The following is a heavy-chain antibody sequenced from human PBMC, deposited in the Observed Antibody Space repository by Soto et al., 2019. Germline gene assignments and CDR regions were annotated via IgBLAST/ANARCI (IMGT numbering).Heavy chain of an antibody. J-gene: IGHJ4*02. CDR1: GFTFNSYW. V-gene: IGHV3-74*01. Sequence: EVKLVESGGGLVQPGGPLRLSCVASGFTFNSYWMHWVRQAPGKGLVWVSRINSDGSTTSYADSVKGRFTISRDNAKDTLYLQMNSLRAEDTAVYYCARVATGKWYFDDWGQGTLVTVSS. CDR3: ARVATGKWYFDD. CDR2: INSDGSTT. D-gene: IGHD2-15*01.